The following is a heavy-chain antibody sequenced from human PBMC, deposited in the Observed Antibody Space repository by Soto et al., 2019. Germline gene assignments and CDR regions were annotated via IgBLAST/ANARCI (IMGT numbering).Heavy chain of an antibody. J-gene: IGHJ6*02. D-gene: IGHD3-3*01. CDR1: GGSISSSNW. Sequence: QVQLQESGPGLVKPSGTLSLTCAVSGGSISSSNWWSWVRQPPGKGLEWIGEIYHSGSTKYNPSLKSRVTISVDKSKNQFSLKWSSVTSADKAVYYCARVRWSYDYGMDVWRQGTTVTVSS. CDR2: IYHSGST. V-gene: IGHV4-4*02. CDR3: ARVRWSYDYGMDV.